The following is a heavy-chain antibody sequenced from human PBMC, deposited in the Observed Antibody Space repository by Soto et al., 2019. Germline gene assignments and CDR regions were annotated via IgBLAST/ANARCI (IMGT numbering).Heavy chain of an antibody. D-gene: IGHD3-3*01. CDR1: GFTFGDYA. V-gene: IGHV3-9*01. CDR3: AKGRYDFWSPYYFDS. CDR2: ITWNSRVL. J-gene: IGHJ4*02. Sequence: HPGGSLRLSCTASGFTFGDYAMSWFRQAPGKGLEWVSGITWNSRVLAYADSVKGRFTISRDNARNSLYLQMDSLRDEDTALYYCAKGRYDFWSPYYFDSWGQGTLVTVSS.